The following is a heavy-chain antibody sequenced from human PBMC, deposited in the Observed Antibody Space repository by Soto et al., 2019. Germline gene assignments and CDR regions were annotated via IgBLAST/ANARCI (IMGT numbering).Heavy chain of an antibody. CDR1: GFTLSDSS. CDR2: IASKTESEAT. Sequence: EVQLVESGGGLVQPGGSLELSCAASGFTLSDSSVNWVRQASGKGLEWVGRIASKTESEATVYAASVKGRITVARDESKNTVYLQMGSLKTDDTAVYYCMSWDASSSVEQWGQGALVTVSS. CDR3: MSWDASSSVEQ. V-gene: IGHV3-73*02. J-gene: IGHJ4*02. D-gene: IGHD6-6*01.